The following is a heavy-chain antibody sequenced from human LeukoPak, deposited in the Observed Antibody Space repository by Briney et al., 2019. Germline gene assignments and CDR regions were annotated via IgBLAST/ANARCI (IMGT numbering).Heavy chain of an antibody. CDR1: GFNFWNTG. Sequence: QAGGSLRLSCAVAGFNFWNTGMSWVRQAPGKGLEWVSAIGGGGSDTKYTDSVKGRFTILRDISKNTLYLQMNSLRAEDTAVYYCARVRRVDTAMVFDYWGQGTLVTVSS. D-gene: IGHD5-18*01. CDR3: ARVRRVDTAMVFDY. J-gene: IGHJ4*02. CDR2: IGGGGSDT. V-gene: IGHV3-23*01.